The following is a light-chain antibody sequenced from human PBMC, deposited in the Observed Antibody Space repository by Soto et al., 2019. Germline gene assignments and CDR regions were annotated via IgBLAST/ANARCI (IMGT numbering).Light chain of an antibody. CDR3: SSYTSSSIDYV. V-gene: IGLV2-14*01. CDR2: EVS. CDR1: SSDVGGYNY. J-gene: IGLJ1*01. Sequence: QSALTQPASVSGSPGQSITISCTGTSSDVGGYNYVSWYQQHPGKAPKLMIYEVSNRPSGVSNRFSGSKTGNTASLTISGSQAEDGADYYCSSYTSSSIDYVFGTGTKLTVL.